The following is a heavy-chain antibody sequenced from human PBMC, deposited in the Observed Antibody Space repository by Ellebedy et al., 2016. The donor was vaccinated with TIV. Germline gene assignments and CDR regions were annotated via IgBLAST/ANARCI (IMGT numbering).Heavy chain of an antibody. J-gene: IGHJ6*02. D-gene: IGHD3-10*01. CDR2: ISYDGNHK. V-gene: IGHV3-30*18. CDR3: AKGWEGNYNGNVGYRLMDV. CDR1: GFTFSIYD. Sequence: PGGSLRLSCAASGFTFSIYDMHWVRQAPGKGLEWVAVISYDGNHKYYGDSVKGRFTISRDNYEKTLYLQMNSLRAEDMAVYYCAKGWEGNYNGNVGYRLMDVWGQGTTVTVSS.